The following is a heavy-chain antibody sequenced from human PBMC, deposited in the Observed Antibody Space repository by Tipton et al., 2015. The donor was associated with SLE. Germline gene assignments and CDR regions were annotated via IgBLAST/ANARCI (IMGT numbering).Heavy chain of an antibody. CDR1: GFTFSSYS. V-gene: IGHV3-21*01. CDR2: ISSSSSYI. D-gene: IGHD2-21*01. J-gene: IGHJ2*01. Sequence: SLRLSCAASGFTFSSYSMNWVRQAPGKGLEWVSSISSSSSYIYYADSVKGRFTISRDNAKNSLYLQMNSRRAEDTAVYYCARPLYCGGDCSPYWYFDLWGRGTLVTVSS. CDR3: ARPLYCGGDCSPYWYFDL.